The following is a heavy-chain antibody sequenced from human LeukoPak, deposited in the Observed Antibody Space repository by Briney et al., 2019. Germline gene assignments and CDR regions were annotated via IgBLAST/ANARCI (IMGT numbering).Heavy chain of an antibody. CDR3: ARDQTKWEPLRRRDYYYMDV. D-gene: IGHD1-26*01. V-gene: IGHV3-7*01. J-gene: IGHJ6*03. CDR1: GFTFSSYW. CDR2: MRQDGNEK. Sequence: GGSLRLSCVASGFTFSSYWMTWVRQAPGKGLEWVANMRQDGNEKYYVDSVRGRFTISRDNAKNSLYLQMNSLRAEDTAVYYCARDQTKWEPLRRRDYYYMDVWGKGTTVTVSS.